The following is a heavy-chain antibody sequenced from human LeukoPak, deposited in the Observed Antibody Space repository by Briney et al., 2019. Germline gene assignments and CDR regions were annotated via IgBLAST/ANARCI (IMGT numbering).Heavy chain of an antibody. V-gene: IGHV3-20*04. Sequence: GGSLRLSCAASGFILNDYGMSWVRQAPGKGLEWVSGINWNGGSTGYGDSVKGRFTISRDDGRNSLYLQMDSLRAEDTAVYYCARVSGWDYDYYYMDVWGKGTTVTVSS. CDR3: ARVSGWDYDYYYMDV. J-gene: IGHJ6*03. D-gene: IGHD6-19*01. CDR1: GFILNDYG. CDR2: INWNGGST.